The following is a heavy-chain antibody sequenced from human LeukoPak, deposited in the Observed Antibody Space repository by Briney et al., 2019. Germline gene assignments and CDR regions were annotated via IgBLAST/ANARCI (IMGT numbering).Heavy chain of an antibody. CDR1: GFTFSSYD. CDR3: ARGDSSSWYLFFDY. Sequence: GGSPRLSCAASGFTFSSYDVNWVRQAPGKGLEWVSYISSSGSTIYYADSVKGRFTISRDNAKNSLYLQMNSLRAEDTAVYYCARGDSSSWYLFFDYWGQGTLVTVSS. CDR2: ISSSGSTI. J-gene: IGHJ4*02. D-gene: IGHD6-13*01. V-gene: IGHV3-48*03.